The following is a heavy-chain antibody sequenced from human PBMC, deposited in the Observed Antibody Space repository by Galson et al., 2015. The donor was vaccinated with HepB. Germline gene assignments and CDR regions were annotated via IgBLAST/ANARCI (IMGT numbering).Heavy chain of an antibody. CDR1: GFTFSSYA. Sequence: SLRLSCAASGFTFSSYAMSWVRQAPGKGLEWVSAISGSGGSTYYADSVKGRFTISRDNSKNTLYLQMNSLRAEDTAVYYCAKDHVHYYDSSGYWGQGTLVTVSS. V-gene: IGHV3-23*01. J-gene: IGHJ4*02. CDR3: AKDHVHYYDSSGY. CDR2: ISGSGGST. D-gene: IGHD3-22*01.